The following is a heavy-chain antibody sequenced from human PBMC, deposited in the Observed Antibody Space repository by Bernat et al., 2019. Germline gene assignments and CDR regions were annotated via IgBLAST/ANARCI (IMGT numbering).Heavy chain of an antibody. CDR2: IWYDGSNK. J-gene: IGHJ6*02. Sequence: VQLLESGGGLVQPGGSLRLSCAASGFTFSSYAMSWVRQAPGKGLEWVAVIWYDGSNKYYADSVKGRFTISRDNSKNTLYLQMNSLRAEDTAVYYCARDKLRGVTYYYYGMDVWGQGTTVTVSS. CDR3: ARDKLRGVTYYYYGMDV. CDR1: GFTFSSYA. V-gene: IGHV3-33*08. D-gene: IGHD3-3*01.